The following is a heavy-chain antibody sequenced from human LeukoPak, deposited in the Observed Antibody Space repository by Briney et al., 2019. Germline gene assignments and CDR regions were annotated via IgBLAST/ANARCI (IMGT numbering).Heavy chain of an antibody. D-gene: IGHD3-16*01. CDR2: ISYDGSNK. V-gene: IGHV3-30-3*01. CDR3: ARIGDESPDY. J-gene: IGHJ4*02. CDR1: GFTFSSYA. Sequence: GGFLRLSCAASGFTFSSYAMHWVRQAPGKGLEWVAVISYDGSNKYYADSVKGRFTISRDNSKNTLYLQMNSLRAEDTAVYYCARIGDESPDYWGQGTLVTVSS.